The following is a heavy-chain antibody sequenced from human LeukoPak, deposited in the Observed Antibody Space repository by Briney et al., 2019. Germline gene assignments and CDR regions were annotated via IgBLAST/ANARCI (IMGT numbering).Heavy chain of an antibody. V-gene: IGHV1-69*13. J-gene: IGHJ6*02. CDR1: GGTFSSYA. CDR3: ARAEDIVVAPAAMLSYYGMDV. CDR2: IIPIFGTA. Sequence: ASVKVSCKASGGTFSSYAISWVRQAPGQGLEWMGGIIPIFGTANYAQKFQGRVTITADESTSTAYMELSSLRSEDTAVYYCARAEDIVVAPAAMLSYYGMDVWGQGTTVTVSS. D-gene: IGHD2-2*01.